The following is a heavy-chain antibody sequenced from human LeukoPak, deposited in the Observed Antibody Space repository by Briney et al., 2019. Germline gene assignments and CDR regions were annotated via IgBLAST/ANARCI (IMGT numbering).Heavy chain of an antibody. CDR3: ARDTGYSSGWYDWFDP. Sequence: PSETLSLTCTVSGGSISSYYWSWIRQPAGKGLEWIGRIYTSGSTNYYPSLKSRVTISVDKSKNQFSLKLSSVTAADTAVYYCARDTGYSSGWYDWFDPWGQGTLVTVSS. CDR1: GGSISSYY. D-gene: IGHD6-19*01. J-gene: IGHJ5*02. V-gene: IGHV4-4*07. CDR2: IYTSGST.